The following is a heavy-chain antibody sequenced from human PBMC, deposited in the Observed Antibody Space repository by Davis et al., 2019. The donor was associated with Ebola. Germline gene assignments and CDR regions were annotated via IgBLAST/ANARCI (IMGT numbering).Heavy chain of an antibody. V-gene: IGHV4-59*01. CDR3: ARGNYGDYIVLYYYNMDV. D-gene: IGHD4-17*01. J-gene: IGHJ6*02. CDR2: IYYSGGT. Sequence: MPSETLSLTCTVSGGSISGYDWGWIRHPPGKGLEWIGYIYYSGGTSYNPSLRSRVTMSVDMSKNQFSLRLASVTAADTAVYYCARGNYGDYIVLYYYNMDVWGQGTTVTVSS. CDR1: GGSISGYD.